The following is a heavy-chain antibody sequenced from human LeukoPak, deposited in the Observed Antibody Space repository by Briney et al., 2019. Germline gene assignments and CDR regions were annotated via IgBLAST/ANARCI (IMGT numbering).Heavy chain of an antibody. J-gene: IGHJ3*02. D-gene: IGHD3-16*02. CDR1: GYTFTSYA. Sequence: ASVKVSCKASGYTFTSYAMHWVRQAPGQGLEWMGWITPSGGTNYPQKFQGRVAITRDTSITTAYMDLSRLTSDDTAVYYCASSLGELSVAFDIWGQGTVVTVSS. CDR3: ASSLGELSVAFDI. CDR2: ITPSGGT. V-gene: IGHV1-2*02.